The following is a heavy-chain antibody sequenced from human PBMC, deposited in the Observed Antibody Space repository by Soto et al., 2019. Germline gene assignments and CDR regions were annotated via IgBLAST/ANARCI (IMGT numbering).Heavy chain of an antibody. Sequence: QVQLVQSGAEVKTPGSSVKVSCKTSGGTFSSYAISWLRQAPGQGLEWMGGIIPIFGTANYAQKFQGRVTITEDESTRTAYMELSSLRSEDTAVYYCAIPKLEEMATIPDAVDIWGQGTMVHVSS. CDR1: GGTFSSYA. V-gene: IGHV1-69*12. D-gene: IGHD5-12*01. CDR2: IIPIFGTA. J-gene: IGHJ3*02. CDR3: AIPKLEEMATIPDAVDI.